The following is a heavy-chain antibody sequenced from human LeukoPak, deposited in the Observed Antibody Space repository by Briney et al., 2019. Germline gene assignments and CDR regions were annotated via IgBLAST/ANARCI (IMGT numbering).Heavy chain of an antibody. CDR1: GFYFESYA. J-gene: IGHJ6*03. V-gene: IGHV3-23*01. CDR3: ARVYGSSNYYYDRYYYCMDV. D-gene: IGHD3-22*01. CDR2: VSGSGAST. Sequence: GGSLRLSCATSGFYFESYAMSWVRQAPGKGLEWVSGVSGSGASTYYADSVKGRFTISRDSSKNTLYLQLNSLRVEDTAVYYCARVYGSSNYYYDRYYYCMDVWGRGTTVTVSS.